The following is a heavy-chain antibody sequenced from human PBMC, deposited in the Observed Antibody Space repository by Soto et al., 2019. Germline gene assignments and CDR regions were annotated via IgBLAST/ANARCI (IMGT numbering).Heavy chain of an antibody. CDR2: IDPSDSYT. CDR1: GSRFTRYW. Sequence: GKALTLSCKGSGSRFTRYWISWVRPLTGKGLDWMGSIDPSDSYTNYSPSFQGHVTISADKSISTAYLQWSSLKASDTAMYYCARHQLPAVLFPQRRNYYYYGMDVWGQGTTVTVSS. V-gene: IGHV5-10-1*01. CDR3: ARHQLPAVLFPQRRNYYYYGMDV. J-gene: IGHJ6*02. D-gene: IGHD2-21*01.